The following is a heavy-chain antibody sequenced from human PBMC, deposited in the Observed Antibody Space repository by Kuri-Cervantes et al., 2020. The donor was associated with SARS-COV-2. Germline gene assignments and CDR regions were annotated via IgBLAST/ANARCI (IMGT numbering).Heavy chain of an antibody. CDR3: IAAPLDAFDI. CDR2: IRYDGSNK. Sequence: GESLKISCAASGFTFSSYGMHWVRQAPGKGLEWVAFIRYDGSNKYYADSVKGRFTISRDNSKNTLYLQMNSLRAEDTAVYYGIAAPLDAFDIWGQGTMVTVSS. J-gene: IGHJ3*02. D-gene: IGHD6-6*01. CDR1: GFTFSSYG. V-gene: IGHV3-30*02.